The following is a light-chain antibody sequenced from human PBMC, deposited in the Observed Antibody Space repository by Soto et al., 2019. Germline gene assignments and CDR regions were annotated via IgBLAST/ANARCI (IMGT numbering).Light chain of an antibody. CDR3: QQYDNHPIT. CDR2: DAS. J-gene: IGKJ5*01. V-gene: IGKV1-33*01. CDR1: QDISNY. Sequence: DIQMTQSPSSLSASVGDRVTITCQASQDISNYLNWYQQKPGKAPKLLIYDASNLETGVPSRFSGSGSGTDFTLTISSLQPEDIATYYCQQYDNHPITFGQGTRLEIK.